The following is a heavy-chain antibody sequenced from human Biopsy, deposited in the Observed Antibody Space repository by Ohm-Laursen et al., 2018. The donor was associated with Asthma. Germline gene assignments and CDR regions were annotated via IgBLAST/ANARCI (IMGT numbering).Heavy chain of an antibody. V-gene: IGHV4-30-2*06. CDR2: IYRNGGT. CDR1: GDSIDSGDYS. J-gene: IGHJ4*02. CDR3: ARGWNCGGDCYSLDS. D-gene: IGHD2-21*02. Sequence: TLSLTCTVSGDSIDSGDYSWTWIRQSPGVGLEWIGYIYRNGGTYYNPTLKNRVTISIDRSKNQFSLRLRSVTAADTAVYYCARGWNCGGDCYSLDSWGQGTLVTVSS.